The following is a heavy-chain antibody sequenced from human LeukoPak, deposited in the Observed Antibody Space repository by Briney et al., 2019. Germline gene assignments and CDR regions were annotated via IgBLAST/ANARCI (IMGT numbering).Heavy chain of an antibody. J-gene: IGHJ4*02. CDR1: GFTFSSYA. CDR2: ITDSGFTT. D-gene: IGHD2-2*02. V-gene: IGHV3-23*01. Sequence: GGSLRLSCAASGFTFSSYAMSWVRQAPGKGLEGVSGITDSGFTTFYANSVKGRFTISRDNSKNTLYLQMNSLGAEDTAVYYCANAGFCSSTTCYNPFDHWGQGTLVTVSS. CDR3: ANAGFCSSTTCYNPFDH.